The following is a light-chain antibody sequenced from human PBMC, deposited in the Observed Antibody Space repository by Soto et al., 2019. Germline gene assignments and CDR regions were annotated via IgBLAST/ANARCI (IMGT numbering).Light chain of an antibody. CDR1: QGISNY. CDR3: QKYDSAPWT. J-gene: IGKJ1*01. Sequence: EIQMTQSPSSLSASVGDRVTITCRASQGISNYLAWYQQKPGKVPKLLIYGASTLQSGDPSRLSGSGSGTDFTLIINSLQPEDVATYYCQKYDSAPWTFGQGTKVEI. CDR2: GAS. V-gene: IGKV1-27*01.